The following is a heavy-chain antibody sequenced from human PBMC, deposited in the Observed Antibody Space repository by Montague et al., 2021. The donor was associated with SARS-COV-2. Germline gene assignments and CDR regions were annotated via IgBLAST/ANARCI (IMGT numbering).Heavy chain of an antibody. D-gene: IGHD3-22*01. CDR1: GFTFSSYA. V-gene: IGHV3-13*01. Sequence: CAASGFTFSSYAMHWVRQATGKGLEWVSAIGTAGDTYYPGSVKGRFTISRENAKNSLYLQMNSLRAGDTAVYYCARGYYDSSGYFNWFDPWGQGTLVTVSS. CDR3: ARGYYDSSGYFNWFDP. J-gene: IGHJ5*02. CDR2: IGTAGDT.